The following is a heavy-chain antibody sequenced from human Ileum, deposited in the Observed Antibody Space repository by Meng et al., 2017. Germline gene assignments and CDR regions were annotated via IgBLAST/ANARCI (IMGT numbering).Heavy chain of an antibody. Sequence: GESLKISCAASGFTFSTNWMSWVRQAPGKGLEWVANIKPDGSQKNYADSIMGRFSISRDNAKNSVHLQMNSLRDEETAVYFCAGDGREVPVPSHWGQGSLVTVSS. D-gene: IGHD2-2*01. V-gene: IGHV3-7*03. CDR2: IKPDGSQK. J-gene: IGHJ4*02. CDR1: GFTFSTNW. CDR3: AGDGREVPVPSH.